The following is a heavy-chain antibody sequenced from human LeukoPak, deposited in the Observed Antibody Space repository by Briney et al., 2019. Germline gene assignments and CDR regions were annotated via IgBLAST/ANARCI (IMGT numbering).Heavy chain of an antibody. J-gene: IGHJ4*02. CDR3: AKDMQSAEYSSSIDY. Sequence: PGGSLRLSCAAPGFTFDDYAMHWVRQAPGKGLEWVSGISWNSGSIGYADSVKGRFTISRDNAKNSLYLQMNSLRAEDTALYYCAKDMQSAEYSSSIDYWGQGTLVTVSS. CDR1: GFTFDDYA. CDR2: ISWNSGSI. V-gene: IGHV3-9*01. D-gene: IGHD6-6*01.